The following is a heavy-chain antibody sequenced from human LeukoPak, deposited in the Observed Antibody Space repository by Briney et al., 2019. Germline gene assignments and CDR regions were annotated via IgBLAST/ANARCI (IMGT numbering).Heavy chain of an antibody. V-gene: IGHV1-2*02. CDR3: AGGDGDGYNFGY. D-gene: IGHD5-24*01. CDR1: GYTFTGYY. Sequence: ASVKVSCKASGYTFTGYYMHWVRQAPGQGLERMGWINPNSGGTNYAQKFQGRVTMTRDTSISTAYMELSRLRSDDTAVYYCAGGDGDGYNFGYWGQGTLVTVSS. CDR2: INPNSGGT. J-gene: IGHJ4*02.